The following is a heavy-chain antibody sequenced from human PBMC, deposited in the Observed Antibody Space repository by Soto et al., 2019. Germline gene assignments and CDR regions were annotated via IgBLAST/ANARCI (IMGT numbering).Heavy chain of an antibody. J-gene: IGHJ4*02. CDR3: ATHTDFWSGYYMVY. CDR1: GDTYTSYD. V-gene: IGHV1-8*01. Sequence: GASVKLTCTASGDTYTSYDTNWVRQATGQGLEWMGWMNPNSGNTGYAQKFQGRVTMTRNTSISTAYMGLSSLRSEDTAVYYCATHTDFWSGYYMVYWGQGTLVTVSS. CDR2: MNPNSGNT. D-gene: IGHD3-3*01.